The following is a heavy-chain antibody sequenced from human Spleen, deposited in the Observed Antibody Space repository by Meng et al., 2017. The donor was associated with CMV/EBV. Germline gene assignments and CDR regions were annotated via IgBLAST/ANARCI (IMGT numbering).Heavy chain of an antibody. D-gene: IGHD2-2*01. J-gene: IGHJ4*02. CDR2: IKKDGSEK. Sequence: GGSLRLSCAASGFTFADYGMSWVRQAPGKGLEWVASIKKDGSEKYYVDSVKGRFTISRDNAKNSLYLQMNGLRVEDTAVYYCARDRHQLPVYYYDYWGQGTLVTVSS. CDR1: GFTFADYG. CDR3: ARDRHQLPVYYYDY. V-gene: IGHV3-7*01.